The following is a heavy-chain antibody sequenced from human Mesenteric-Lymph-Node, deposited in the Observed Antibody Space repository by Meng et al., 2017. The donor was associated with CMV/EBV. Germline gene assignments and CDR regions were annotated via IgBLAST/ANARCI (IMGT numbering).Heavy chain of an antibody. V-gene: IGHV4-61*01. J-gene: IGHJ5*02. Sequence: SETLSLTCTVSGGSVSSGSYYWSWIRQPPGKGLEWIAYIYYSGSTNYNPSLKSRVTISVDTSKNQFSLKLSSVTAADTAVYYCARDQATLINDAGLGYFRLDPWGQGARVTVSS. CDR2: IYYSGST. D-gene: IGHD3-9*01. CDR1: GGSVSSGSYY. CDR3: ARDQATLINDAGLGYFRLDP.